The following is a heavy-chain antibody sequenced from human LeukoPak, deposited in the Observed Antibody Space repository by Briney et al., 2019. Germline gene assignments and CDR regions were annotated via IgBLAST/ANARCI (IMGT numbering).Heavy chain of an antibody. CDR1: GGSISSGGYY. D-gene: IGHD5-18*01. V-gene: IGHV4-31*03. CDR3: AREEVGYSLNWFDP. Sequence: SQTLSLTCTVSGGSISSGGYYWSWIRQHPGKGLEWIGYIYYSGSTYYNPSLKSRVTISVDTSKNQFSLKLSSVTAADTAMYYCAREEVGYSLNWFDPWGQGTLVTVSS. CDR2: IYYSGST. J-gene: IGHJ5*02.